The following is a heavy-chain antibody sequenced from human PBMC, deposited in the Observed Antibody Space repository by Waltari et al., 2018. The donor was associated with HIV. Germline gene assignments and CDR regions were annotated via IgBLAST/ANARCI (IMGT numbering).Heavy chain of an antibody. Sequence: EVQLVESGGGLVKPGGSLRLSCAASGFTFSDAWMSWVRQAPGKGLEWVGRLKSQTDGGKTDYAAPLKGRFTISGDDSKNMLYLQMNSLKTEDTAVYYCTTVGGGTRDYWGQGTLVTVSS. CDR1: GFTFSDAW. CDR3: TTVGGGTRDY. D-gene: IGHD3-16*01. V-gene: IGHV3-15*01. J-gene: IGHJ4*02. CDR2: LKSQTDGGKT.